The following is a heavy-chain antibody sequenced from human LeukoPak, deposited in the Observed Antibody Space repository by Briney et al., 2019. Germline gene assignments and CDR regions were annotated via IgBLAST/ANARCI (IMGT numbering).Heavy chain of an antibody. CDR2: ISGSGGST. CDR1: GFTFSSYA. V-gene: IGHV3-23*01. D-gene: IGHD3-22*01. J-gene: IGHJ4*02. Sequence: GASLRLSCAASGFTFSSYAMSWVRQAPGKGLEWVSAISGSGGSTYYADSVKGRFTISRDNSKTTLYLQMNSLTAEETPVYYWASGDDSSGLFDYWGQGTLSPSPQ. CDR3: ASGDDSSGLFDY.